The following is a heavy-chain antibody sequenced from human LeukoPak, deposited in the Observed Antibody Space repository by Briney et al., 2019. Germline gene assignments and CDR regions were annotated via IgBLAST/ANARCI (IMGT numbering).Heavy chain of an antibody. CDR3: AKAPGSGSVMFDY. CDR1: GFTFSSYW. V-gene: IGHV3-7*01. D-gene: IGHD1-26*01. Sequence: GGSLRLSCAASGFTFSSYWMSWVRQAPGKGLEWVANIKQDGSEKYYVDSVKGRFTISRDNAKNSLYLQMNSLRAEDTAVYYCAKAPGSGSVMFDYWGQGTLVTVSS. J-gene: IGHJ4*02. CDR2: IKQDGSEK.